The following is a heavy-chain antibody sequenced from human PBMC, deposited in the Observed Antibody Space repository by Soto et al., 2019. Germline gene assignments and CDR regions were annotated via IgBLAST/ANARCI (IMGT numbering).Heavy chain of an antibody. CDR2: IIPIFGTA. CDR1: GGTSSSYA. CDR3: ARDRYSGYGALDY. D-gene: IGHD5-12*01. V-gene: IGHV1-69*13. Sequence: AVKVSCKASGGTSSSYAISWVRQAPGQGLEWMGGIIPIFGTANYAQKFQGRVTITADESTSTAYMELSSLRSEDTAVYYCARDRYSGYGALDYWGQGTLVTVSS. J-gene: IGHJ4*02.